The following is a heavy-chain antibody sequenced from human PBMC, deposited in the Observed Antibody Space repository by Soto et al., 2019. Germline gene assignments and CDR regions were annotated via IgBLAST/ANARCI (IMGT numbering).Heavy chain of an antibody. Sequence: LRLSCAASGFTFSSYAMHWVRQAPGKGLEWVAVISYDGSNKYYADSVKGRFTISRDNSKNTLYLQMNSLRAEDTAVYYCARENIVVVVAATPQGGYGMDVWGQGTTVTVSS. CDR3: ARENIVVVVAATPQGGYGMDV. D-gene: IGHD2-15*01. J-gene: IGHJ6*02. CDR1: GFTFSSYA. CDR2: ISYDGSNK. V-gene: IGHV3-30-3*01.